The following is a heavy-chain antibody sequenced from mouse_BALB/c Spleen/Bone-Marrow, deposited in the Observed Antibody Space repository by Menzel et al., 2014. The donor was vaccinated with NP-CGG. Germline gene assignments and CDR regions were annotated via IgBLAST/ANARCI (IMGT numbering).Heavy chain of an antibody. CDR3: ARKGNGNFDY. J-gene: IGHJ2*01. D-gene: IGHD4-1*01. V-gene: IGHV1S34*01. CDR1: GYSFTGYY. Sequence: LVKTGASVKISCKASGYSFTGYYMHWVKQSHGKSLEWIGYISCYNGATSYNQKFKGKSTFTEDTSSSTAYMQFNRLTSEDSAVYYCARKGNGNFDYWGQGTTLTVSS. CDR2: ISCYNGAT.